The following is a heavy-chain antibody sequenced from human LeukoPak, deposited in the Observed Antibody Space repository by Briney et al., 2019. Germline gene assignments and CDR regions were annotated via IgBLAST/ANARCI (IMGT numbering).Heavy chain of an antibody. D-gene: IGHD1-26*01. Sequence: SETLSLTCTVSGYSISSGYYWGWIRQPPGKGLEWIGSIYHSGSTYYNPSLKSRVTISVDTSKNQFSLKLSSVTAADTAVYYCARDSFNEVGATWGQGTLVTVSS. J-gene: IGHJ4*02. CDR2: IYHSGST. CDR3: ARDSFNEVGAT. CDR1: GYSISSGYY. V-gene: IGHV4-38-2*02.